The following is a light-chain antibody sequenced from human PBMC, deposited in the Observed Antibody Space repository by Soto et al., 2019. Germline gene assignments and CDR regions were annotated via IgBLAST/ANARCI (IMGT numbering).Light chain of an antibody. CDR3: AVWDDILNRPV. J-gene: IGLJ2*01. CDR2: SDS. V-gene: IGLV1-44*01. CDR1: RSNIAGNA. Sequence: QSVLSQPPSASGTPGQRVTISCSGTRSNIAGNAVNWYQQLPGTAPKLLIFSDSQRPSGAPDRFSASKYGTSASLAISGLQADDEALYHCAVWDDILNRPVFGGGTKLTVL.